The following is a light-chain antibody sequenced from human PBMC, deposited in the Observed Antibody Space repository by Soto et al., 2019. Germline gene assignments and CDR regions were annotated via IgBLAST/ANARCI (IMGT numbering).Light chain of an antibody. V-gene: IGKV3-15*01. CDR3: QQYNAWSGT. CDR1: QNVSSY. CDR2: RES. Sequence: IEITQSASTLSASVGERATLSCRASQNVSSYLAWYQQKPGQAPRLLIYRESARDTGIPARFSGSGYGTEFTLTISSLQSDDFATYYCQQYNAWSGTFGQGTKVDIK. J-gene: IGKJ1*01.